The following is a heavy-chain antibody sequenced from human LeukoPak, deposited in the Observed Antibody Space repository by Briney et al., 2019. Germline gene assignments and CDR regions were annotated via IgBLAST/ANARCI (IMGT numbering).Heavy chain of an antibody. D-gene: IGHD3-22*01. CDR1: GFTFNTYS. V-gene: IGHV3-48*04. CDR3: ARTLLNYDPYYLDH. Sequence: GGSLRLSCAASGFTFNTYSMNWVXXXPXQXLEWLSYISGTSGTIYYADSVKGRFTISRDNARNSLYLQMNSLRVEDTAVYYCARTLLNYDPYYLDHWGQGALVIVSS. J-gene: IGHJ4*02. CDR2: ISGTSGTI.